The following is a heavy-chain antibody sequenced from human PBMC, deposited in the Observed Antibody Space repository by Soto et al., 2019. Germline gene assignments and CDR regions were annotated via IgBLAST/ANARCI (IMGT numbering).Heavy chain of an antibody. CDR1: GGSISSYY. V-gene: IGHV4-4*07. CDR3: ARDPGYYDSSGRRSGAFDI. CDR2: IYTSGST. Sequence: SETLSLTCTVSGGSISSYYWSWIRQPAGKGLEWIGRIYTSGSTNYNPSLKSRVTMSVDTSKNQSSLKLSSVTAADTAVYYCARDPGYYDSSGRRSGAFDIWGQGTMVTVSS. D-gene: IGHD3-22*01. J-gene: IGHJ3*02.